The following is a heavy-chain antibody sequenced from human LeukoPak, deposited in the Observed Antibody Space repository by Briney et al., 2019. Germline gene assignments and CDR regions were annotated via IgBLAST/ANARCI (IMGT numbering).Heavy chain of an antibody. V-gene: IGHV3-7*05. CDR3: SLGSTFDV. D-gene: IGHD3-10*01. Sequence: GGSLRLSRVVSGFTFNSYLMSWVRQAPGKGLQWVANIKQDGSEKYYVDSVKGRFTISRDNAKNSLYLQMNSPRAEDTAVYYCSLGSTFDVWGQGTMVTVSS. CDR1: GFTFNSYL. CDR2: IKQDGSEK. J-gene: IGHJ3*01.